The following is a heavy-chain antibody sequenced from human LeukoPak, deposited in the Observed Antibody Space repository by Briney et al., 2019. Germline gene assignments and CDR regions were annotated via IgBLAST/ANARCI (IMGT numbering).Heavy chain of an antibody. J-gene: IGHJ2*01. CDR2: ISSGGST. CDR3: AKERRAYDPWYFDL. CDR1: GFTFNNYA. D-gene: IGHD5-12*01. V-gene: IGHV3-23*01. Sequence: GGFLRLSCVASGFTFNNYAMSWVRQAPGQGLVRVSAISSGGSTSYADSAKGRFTISRDNSQDTLSLQMNSLRVEDTAVYYCAKERRAYDPWYFDLWGRGTLVTVSS.